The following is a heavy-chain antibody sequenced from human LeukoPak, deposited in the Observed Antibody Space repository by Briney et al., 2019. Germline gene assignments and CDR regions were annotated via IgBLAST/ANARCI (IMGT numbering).Heavy chain of an antibody. D-gene: IGHD2-2*01. CDR2: ISSSSSYI. Sequence: LEWVSSISSSSSYIYYADSVKGRFTISRDNAKTSLYLQMNSLRAEDTAVYYCAREKDIVVVPAAPGDPWGQGTLVTVSS. J-gene: IGHJ5*02. V-gene: IGHV3-21*01. CDR3: AREKDIVVVPAAPGDP.